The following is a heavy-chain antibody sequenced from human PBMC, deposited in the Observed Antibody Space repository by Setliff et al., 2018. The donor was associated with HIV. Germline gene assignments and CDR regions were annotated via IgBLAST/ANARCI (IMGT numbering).Heavy chain of an antibody. CDR3: ARQVPFSCSGTGCFDDY. J-gene: IGHJ4*02. CDR2: IYQTGVT. V-gene: IGHV4-38-2*01. Sequence: SETLSLTCAVSGYSISSGYYWGWIRQPPGKGLEWIGSIYQTGVTYYNPSLKSRVTISVDTSKNQLSLKLSSVTAADAAVYYCARQVPFSCSGTGCFDDYWGQGTLVTVSS. D-gene: IGHD2-2*01. CDR1: GYSISSGYY.